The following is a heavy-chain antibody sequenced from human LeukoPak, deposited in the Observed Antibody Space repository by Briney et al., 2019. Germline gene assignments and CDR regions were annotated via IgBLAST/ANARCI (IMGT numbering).Heavy chain of an antibody. J-gene: IGHJ4*02. CDR3: ARDGYYYGSGSYYFDY. V-gene: IGHV3-33*01. CDR1: GFTFSSYG. CDR2: IWYDGSNK. D-gene: IGHD3-10*01. Sequence: GGSLRLSCAASGFTFSSYGMHWVRQAPGKGLEWVAVIWYDGSNKYYADSVKGRFTISRDSSKNTLYLQMNSLRAEDTAVYYCARDGYYYGSGSYYFDYWGQGTLVTVSS.